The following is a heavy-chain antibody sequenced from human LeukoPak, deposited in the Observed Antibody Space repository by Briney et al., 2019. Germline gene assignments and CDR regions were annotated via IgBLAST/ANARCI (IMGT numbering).Heavy chain of an antibody. CDR3: ARDLFQGYSGYEKYYFDY. J-gene: IGHJ4*02. V-gene: IGHV1-69*04. Sequence: SVKVSCKASGGTFSSYAISWVQQAPGQGLEWMGRIIPILGVANYAQKFQGRVTITAYKFTSTAYMELSSLRSEDTAVYYCARDLFQGYSGYEKYYFDYWGQGTLVTVSS. CDR1: GGTFSSYA. CDR2: IIPILGVA. D-gene: IGHD5-12*01.